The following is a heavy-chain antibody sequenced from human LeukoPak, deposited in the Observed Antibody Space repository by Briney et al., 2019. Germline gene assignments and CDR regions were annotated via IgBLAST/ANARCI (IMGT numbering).Heavy chain of an antibody. V-gene: IGHV3-21*01. CDR2: ISSSSSYI. CDR1: GFTFSSYS. J-gene: IGHJ4*02. Sequence: GGSLRLSCAASGFTFSSYSMNWVRQAPGKGLEWVSSISSSSSYIYYADSVKGRFTISRDNAKNSLYLQMNSLRAEGTAVYYCAREGWIVGATPFDYWDQETLVTVSS. CDR3: AREGWIVGATPFDY. D-gene: IGHD1-26*01.